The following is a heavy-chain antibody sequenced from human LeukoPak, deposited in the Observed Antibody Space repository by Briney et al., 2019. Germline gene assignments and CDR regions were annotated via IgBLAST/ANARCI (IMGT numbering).Heavy chain of an antibody. V-gene: IGHV3-23*01. CDR2: ISGSGDNT. CDR3: ANARAAADY. D-gene: IGHD6-13*01. Sequence: GGSLRLSCAASGFTCSSYAMSWVRQAPGKGLEWVSAISGSGDNTYYADSVKGRFTISRDNSKNTLYLQMNSLRAEDTAVYYCANARAAADYWGQGTLVTVSS. CDR1: GFTCSSYA. J-gene: IGHJ4*02.